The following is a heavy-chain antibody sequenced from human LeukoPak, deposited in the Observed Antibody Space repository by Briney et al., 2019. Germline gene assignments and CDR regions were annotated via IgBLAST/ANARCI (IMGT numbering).Heavy chain of an antibody. J-gene: IGHJ4*02. Sequence: ASVKVSCKASGYTFTGYYMHWVRQAPGQGLEWMGWINPNSGGTNYAQKFQGRVTMTRDTSISTAYMELSRLRSDDTAVYYCARTLYSSSRRYFDYWGQGTPVTVSS. CDR1: GYTFTGYY. D-gene: IGHD6-13*01. CDR2: INPNSGGT. V-gene: IGHV1-2*02. CDR3: ARTLYSSSRRYFDY.